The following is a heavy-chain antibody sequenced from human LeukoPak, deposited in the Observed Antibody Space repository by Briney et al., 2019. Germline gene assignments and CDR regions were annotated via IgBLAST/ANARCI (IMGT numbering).Heavy chain of an antibody. CDR2: IYTSGST. Sequence: SETLSLTCTVSGGSISNSSYYWGWIRQPPGKGLEWIGRIYTSGSTNYNPSLKSRVTMSVDTSKNQFSLKLSSVTAADTAVYYCARDRGFGGYYDSSGYLIRDWFDPWGQGTLVTVSS. D-gene: IGHD3-22*01. CDR3: ARDRGFGGYYDSSGYLIRDWFDP. V-gene: IGHV4-39*07. CDR1: GGSISNSSYY. J-gene: IGHJ5*02.